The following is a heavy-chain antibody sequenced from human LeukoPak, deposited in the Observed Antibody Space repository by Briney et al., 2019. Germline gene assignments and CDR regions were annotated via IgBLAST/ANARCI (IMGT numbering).Heavy chain of an antibody. J-gene: IGHJ4*02. D-gene: IGHD4-11*01. Sequence: PGGSLRLSCAASGFTFSSYAMSWVRQAPGKGLEWVSAISGSGGSTNYADSVKGRFTISRDNAKSTLYLQMHSLTAEDTAVYYCTGSREYSWNPLDYWGQGTLVTVSS. CDR1: GFTFSSYA. CDR2: ISGSGGST. V-gene: IGHV3-23*01. CDR3: TGSREYSWNPLDY.